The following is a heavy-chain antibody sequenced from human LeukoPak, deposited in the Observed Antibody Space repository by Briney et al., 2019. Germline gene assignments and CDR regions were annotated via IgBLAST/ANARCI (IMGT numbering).Heavy chain of an antibody. Sequence: ASVKVSCQASGYTFTSYGISWVRQAPGQGLAWMGWISAYNGNTNYAQHLQGRVTMTTDTSTSTAYMELRSLRSDDTAVYYCARGDPADYYYGMDVWGQGTTVTVSS. CDR3: ARGDPADYYYGMDV. V-gene: IGHV1-18*01. J-gene: IGHJ6*02. CDR2: ISAYNGNT. CDR1: GYTFTSYG.